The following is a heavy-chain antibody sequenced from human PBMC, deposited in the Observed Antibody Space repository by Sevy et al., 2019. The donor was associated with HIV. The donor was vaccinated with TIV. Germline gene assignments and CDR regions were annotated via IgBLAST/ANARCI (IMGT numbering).Heavy chain of an antibody. CDR3: ARDPDYDDYGGHAFDI. V-gene: IGHV4-31*03. CDR1: GDSISSSNSY. J-gene: IGHJ3*02. CDR2: IYHSGTT. Sequence: SETLSLTCTVSGDSISSSNSYWSWIRQRPGKGLEWIGFIYHSGTTYYNPSLRSRLNMSVDKSKNQFSLKLSSVTAADTAVYYCARDPDYDDYGGHAFDIWGQGTMVTVSS. D-gene: IGHD4-17*01.